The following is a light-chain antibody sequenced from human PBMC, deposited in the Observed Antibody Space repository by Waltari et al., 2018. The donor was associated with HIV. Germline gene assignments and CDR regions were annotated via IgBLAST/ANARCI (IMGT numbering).Light chain of an antibody. V-gene: IGLV1-40*01. Sequence: QSVLTQPPSVSGAPGPMVTISSTGSSPNIGAGHDVHWYQQLPGTAPKLLIYGNTNRPSGVSDRFSGSKSGTSASLAITGLQAEDEADYYCQSYDSRQSGFWVFGGGTTLTVL. CDR2: GNT. J-gene: IGLJ3*02. CDR1: SPNIGAGHD. CDR3: QSYDSRQSGFWV.